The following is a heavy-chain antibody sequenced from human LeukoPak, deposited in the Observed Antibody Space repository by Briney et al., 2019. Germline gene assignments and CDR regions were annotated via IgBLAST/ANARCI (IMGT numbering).Heavy chain of an antibody. CDR2: IKQGGNTK. J-gene: IGHJ4*02. D-gene: IGHD4-17*01. V-gene: IGHV3-7*01. CDR3: VRGPSFGDFVDYLDS. CDR1: GFTFSSHW. Sequence: PGGSLRLSCAASGFTFSSHWMTWVRLAPGKGLEWVAHIKQGGNTKHYVGSVKGRLTISRDDAQNTLYLQMNSLRDDDTAVYYCVRGPSFGDFVDYLDSWGQGTRVTVSS.